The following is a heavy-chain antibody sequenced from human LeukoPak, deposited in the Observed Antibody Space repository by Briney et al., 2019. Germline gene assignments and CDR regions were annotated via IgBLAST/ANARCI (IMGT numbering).Heavy chain of an antibody. J-gene: IGHJ3*02. V-gene: IGHV3-48*03. CDR2: ISSSGSTI. CDR1: GFTFSSYE. CDR3: ARCWGSGIYLFDAFDI. D-gene: IGHD1-26*01. Sequence: GGSLRLSCAASGFTFSSYEMNWVRQAPGKGLEWVSYISSSGSTIYYADSVKGRFTISRDNAKKSLHLQMNSLRAEDTAVYYCARCWGSGIYLFDAFDIWGQGTMVTVSS.